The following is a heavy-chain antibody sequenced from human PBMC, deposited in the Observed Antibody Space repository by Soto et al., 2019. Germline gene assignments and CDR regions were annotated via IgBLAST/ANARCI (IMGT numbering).Heavy chain of an antibody. CDR3: AIERQWEPLPC. CDR2: ISGYNANT. D-gene: IGHD1-26*01. J-gene: IGHJ4*02. CDR1: GYTFSNYG. Sequence: QVQLVQSGGEVKKPGASVKVSCKASGYTFSNYGITWVRQAPGQGLEWMGWISGYNANTIYAQKFEGRVTMTKDTNTAYMELRNLRFDDTAVYFCAIERQWEPLPCWGQGKPVIVSS. V-gene: IGHV1-18*01.